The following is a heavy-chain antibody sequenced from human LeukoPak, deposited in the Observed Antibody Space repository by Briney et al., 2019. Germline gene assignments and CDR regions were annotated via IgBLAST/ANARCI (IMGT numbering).Heavy chain of an antibody. D-gene: IGHD3-22*01. V-gene: IGHV4-59*01. CDR1: GGSISSYY. J-gene: IGHJ4*02. CDR3: ASTRYYHDGAGYYPVPFFDY. Sequence: SETLSLTRTVSGGSISSYYWSWLRQPPGKRLEWIGFIYYIGSTNYNPSLKGRVTISVDTSMNQFSLNLNSVTAADTAVYYCASTRYYHDGAGYYPVPFFDYWGQGTLVTVSS. CDR2: IYYIGST.